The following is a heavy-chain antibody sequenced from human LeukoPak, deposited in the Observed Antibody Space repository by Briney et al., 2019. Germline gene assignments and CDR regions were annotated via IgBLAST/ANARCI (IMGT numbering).Heavy chain of an antibody. V-gene: IGHV4-59*01. D-gene: IGHD6-13*01. CDR3: ARASPSGYSSSWGFDY. Sequence: PSETLSLTCTVSGGSISSYYWSWIRQPPGKGLEWIGYIYYSGSTNYNLSLKSRVTISVDTSKNQFSLKLSSVTAADTAVYYCARASPSGYSSSWGFDYWGQGALVTVSS. CDR2: IYYSGST. CDR1: GGSISSYY. J-gene: IGHJ4*02.